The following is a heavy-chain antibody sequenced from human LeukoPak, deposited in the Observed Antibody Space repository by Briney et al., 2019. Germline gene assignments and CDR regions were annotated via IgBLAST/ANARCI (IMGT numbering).Heavy chain of an antibody. CDR2: ITSSSSYI. V-gene: IGHV3-21*01. CDR1: GFTFSSYE. D-gene: IGHD2-2*01. Sequence: PGGSLRLSCAASGFTFSSYEMNWVRQAPGKGLEWVSSITSSSSYIYYADSVKGRFTISRDNAKNSLYLQMNSLRAEDKAVYYCARDQDHLLEYFQQWGQGTLVTVSS. CDR3: ARDQDHLLEYFQQ. J-gene: IGHJ1*01.